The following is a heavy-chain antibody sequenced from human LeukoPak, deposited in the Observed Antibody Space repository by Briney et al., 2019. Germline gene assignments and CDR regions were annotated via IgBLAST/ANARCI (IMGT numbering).Heavy chain of an antibody. J-gene: IGHJ4*02. CDR2: IYYSGST. V-gene: IGHV4-31*03. Sequence: SQTLSLTCTVSGGSTNSGGYYWSWIRQHPGKGLEWIGYIYYSGSTYYNPSLKSRVTISVDTSKNQFSLKLSSVTAADTAVYYCARYAREIRGYCSSTSCYGRFDYWGQGTLVTVSS. D-gene: IGHD2-2*01. CDR1: GGSTNSGGYY. CDR3: ARYAREIRGYCSSTSCYGRFDY.